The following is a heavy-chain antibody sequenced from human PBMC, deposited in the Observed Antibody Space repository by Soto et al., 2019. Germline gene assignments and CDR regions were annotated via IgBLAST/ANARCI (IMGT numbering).Heavy chain of an antibody. Sequence: GGSLRLSCEASGFSFSTYSMHWVRQAPGKGLEWVSSIGRRSDIYYADSVKGRFTISRDNAKNSVSLQMNSLRDEDTAVYYCAREETAWPLAYGLDVWGQGTTVTAP. CDR1: GFSFSTYS. CDR3: AREETAWPLAYGLDV. D-gene: IGHD2-21*02. J-gene: IGHJ6*02. V-gene: IGHV3-21*01. CDR2: IGRRSDI.